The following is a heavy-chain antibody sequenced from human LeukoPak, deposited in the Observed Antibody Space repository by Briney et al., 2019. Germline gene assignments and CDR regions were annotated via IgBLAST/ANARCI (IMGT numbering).Heavy chain of an antibody. CDR1: GFTVSSNY. CDR3: AXXXXSYRTPYYYMDV. J-gene: IGHJ6*03. V-gene: IGHV3-53*01. D-gene: IGHD3-16*02. CDR2: IYSGGST. Sequence: GGSLRLSCAASGFTVSSNYMSWVRQAPGKGLEWVPVIYSGGSTYYADSVKGRFTISRDNSKNTLYLQMNSLRAEDTAVYYCAXXXXSYRTPYYYMDVWGTGTTVTVSS.